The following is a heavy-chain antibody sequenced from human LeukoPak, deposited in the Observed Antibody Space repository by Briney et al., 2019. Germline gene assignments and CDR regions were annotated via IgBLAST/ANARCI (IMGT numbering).Heavy chain of an antibody. D-gene: IGHD5-12*01. CDR3: ARGRGYSYNYYYFDY. CDR1: GYSFTTYW. J-gene: IGHJ4*02. V-gene: IGHV5-51*01. Sequence: GESLKISCKGSGYSFTTYWIGWVRQMPGKGLEWMGIIYPADSDTTYSPSFQGQVTISADKSISTAYLQWSSLQASDTAMYYCARGRGYSYNYYYFDYWGQGTLVTVSS. CDR2: IYPADSDT.